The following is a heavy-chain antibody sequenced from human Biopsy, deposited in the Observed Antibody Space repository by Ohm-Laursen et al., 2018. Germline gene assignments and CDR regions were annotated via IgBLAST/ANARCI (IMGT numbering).Heavy chain of an antibody. V-gene: IGHV3-73*01. Sequence: SLGLSCAASGFNLSAFALHWVRQASGRGLEWVGRIKKKSNNDATAYAESMKGRFSIFRDDSKSTSFLQMNSLKIEDTAVYFCTRSAGYGYDYWGQGILVTVSS. J-gene: IGHJ4*02. CDR2: IKKKSNNDAT. D-gene: IGHD5-12*01. CDR1: GFNLSAFA. CDR3: TRSAGYGYDY.